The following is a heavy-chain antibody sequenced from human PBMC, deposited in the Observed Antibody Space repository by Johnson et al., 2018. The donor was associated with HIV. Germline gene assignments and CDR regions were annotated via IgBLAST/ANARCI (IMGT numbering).Heavy chain of an antibody. CDR2: IWYDGSNK. CDR3: AKGGANDAFDI. J-gene: IGHJ3*02. CDR1: GFTFDDYG. V-gene: IGHV3-30*02. Sequence: QVQLLESGGGVVRPGGSLRLSCAASGFTFDDYGMSWVRQAPGKGLEWVAVIWYDGSNKYYADSVKGRFTNSRDNSKNTLYLQMNSLRAEDTAVYYCAKGGANDAFDIWGQGTMVTVSS. D-gene: IGHD3-16*01.